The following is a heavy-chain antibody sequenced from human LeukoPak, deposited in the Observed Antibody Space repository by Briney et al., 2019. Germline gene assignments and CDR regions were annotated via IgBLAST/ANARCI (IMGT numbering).Heavy chain of an antibody. CDR2: IYYSGST. Sequence: SETLSLTCTVSGGSISSYYWSWIRQPPGKGLEWIGYIYYSGSTSYNPSLKSRVTISVDTSKNQFSLKLSSVTAADTAVYYCARHIHYYDSSGSGYHFDYWGQGTLVTVSS. CDR3: ARHIHYYDSSGSGYHFDY. V-gene: IGHV4-59*08. D-gene: IGHD3-22*01. CDR1: GGSISSYY. J-gene: IGHJ4*02.